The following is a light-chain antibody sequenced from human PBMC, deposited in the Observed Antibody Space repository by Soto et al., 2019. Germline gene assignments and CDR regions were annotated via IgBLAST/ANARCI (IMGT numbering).Light chain of an antibody. CDR2: DAS. CDR3: QQYDTYSMYT. J-gene: IGKJ2*01. Sequence: DIQMTQSPSSVSASVGDRVTITCRASQGISSWLAWYQQKPGKAPKLLXYDASTLESGVPSRFSGSGSGTEFTLTISSLQHDDFANYYCQQYDTYSMYTFGPGTKVDIK. V-gene: IGKV1-5*01. CDR1: QGISSW.